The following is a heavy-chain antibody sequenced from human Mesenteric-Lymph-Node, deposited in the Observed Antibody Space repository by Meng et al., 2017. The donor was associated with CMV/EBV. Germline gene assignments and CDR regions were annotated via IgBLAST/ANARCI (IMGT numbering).Heavy chain of an antibody. CDR3: ARYCRSTTCYTGPRTMDV. J-gene: IGHJ6*02. V-gene: IGHV3-53*01. Sequence: GESLKISCVASGFTVSSHFMSWVRQAPGKGLEWVSTIYTGGNTYYSDSVKGRFTISRDNSENTLYLQMNSLRTEDTAVYHCARYCRSTTCYTGPRTMDVWGQGTTVTVSS. D-gene: IGHD2-2*02. CDR1: GFTVSSHF. CDR2: IYTGGNT.